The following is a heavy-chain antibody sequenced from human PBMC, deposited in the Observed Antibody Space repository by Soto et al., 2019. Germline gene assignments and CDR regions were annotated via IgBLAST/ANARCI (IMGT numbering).Heavy chain of an antibody. CDR2: IVVGRGLT. V-gene: IGHV1-58*01. CDR3: AAAAPYHFGSGIHKFDH. Sequence: SVKVSCKTSGFTFSSSAVQWVRQARGQRLEWIGWIVVGRGLTDYAQQFQQRVTITRDMPTGTAYMELSSLRSEDSAVYYCAAAAPYHFGSGIHKFDHWGQGTQVPVSS. CDR1: GFTFSSSA. J-gene: IGHJ4*02. D-gene: IGHD3-10*01.